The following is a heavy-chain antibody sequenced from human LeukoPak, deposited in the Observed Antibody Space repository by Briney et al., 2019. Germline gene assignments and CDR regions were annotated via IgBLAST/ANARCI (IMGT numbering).Heavy chain of an antibody. V-gene: IGHV4-59*01. CDR2: IYYSGST. Sequence: SETLSLTCTVSGGSISSYYWSWIRQPPGKGLEWIGYIYYSGSTNYNPSLKSRVTISVDTSKNQFSLKLSSVTAADTAVYYCARGPPVLRYFDWLSEWHNNNYGMDVWGQGTTVTVSS. J-gene: IGHJ6*02. D-gene: IGHD3-9*01. CDR1: GGSISSYY. CDR3: ARGPPVLRYFDWLSEWHNNNYGMDV.